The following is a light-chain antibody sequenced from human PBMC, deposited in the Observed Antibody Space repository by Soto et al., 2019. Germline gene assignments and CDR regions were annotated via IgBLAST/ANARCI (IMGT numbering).Light chain of an antibody. Sequence: PEERATLSCRASQSVSSSYLAWYQQKPGQAPRLLIYGASSRATGIPDRFTGSGSGTDFTLTISRLEPEDFAVYYCQQYGSSPPVTFGQGTKVDIK. J-gene: IGKJ1*01. CDR2: GAS. CDR1: QSVSSSY. CDR3: QQYGSSPPVT. V-gene: IGKV3-20*01.